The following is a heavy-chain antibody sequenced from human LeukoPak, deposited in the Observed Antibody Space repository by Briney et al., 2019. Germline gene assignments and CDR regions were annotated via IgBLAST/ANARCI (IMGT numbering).Heavy chain of an antibody. CDR1: GYTFTSYD. J-gene: IGHJ4*02. CDR2: MNPNSGNT. D-gene: IGHD3-10*01. Sequence: ASVKVSCKASGYTFTSYDINWVRQATGQGLEWMGWMNPNSGNTGYAQKFQGRVTMTRNTSISTAYMELSSLRSEDTAVYYCARGLPPAARLWFGEYPDPLDYWGQGTLVTVSS. CDR3: ARGLPPAARLWFGEYPDPLDY. V-gene: IGHV1-8*01.